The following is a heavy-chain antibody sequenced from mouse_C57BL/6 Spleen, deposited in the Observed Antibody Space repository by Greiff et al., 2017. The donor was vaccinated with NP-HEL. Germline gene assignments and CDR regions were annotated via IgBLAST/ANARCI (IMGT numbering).Heavy chain of an antibody. CDR2: IHPSDGDT. CDR3: AMGDGYYLAWFAD. Sequence: QVQLQQPGAELVKPGASVKVSCKASGYTFTSYWMHWVKQRPGQGLEWIGRIHPSDGDTNYNQKFKGKATLTVDTSSSTAYMKLSSLTSEDSAVYYCAMGDGYYLAWFADWGQGTLGTVSA. CDR1: GYTFTSYW. J-gene: IGHJ3*01. D-gene: IGHD2-3*01. V-gene: IGHV1-74*01.